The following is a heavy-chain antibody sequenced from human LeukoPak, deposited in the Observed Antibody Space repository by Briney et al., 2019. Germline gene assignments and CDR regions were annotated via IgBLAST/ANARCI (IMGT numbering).Heavy chain of an antibody. CDR1: GYTFTSYG. V-gene: IGHV1-18*04. CDR2: ISAYNGNT. J-gene: IGHJ3*02. CDR3: ARDLAVLRYFDWLFSLDAFDI. D-gene: IGHD3-9*01. Sequence: ASVKVSCEASGYTFTSYGISWVRQAPGQGLEWMGWISAYNGNTNYAQKLQGRVTMTTDTSTSTAYMELRSLRSDDTAVYYCARDLAVLRYFDWLFSLDAFDIWGQGTMVTVSS.